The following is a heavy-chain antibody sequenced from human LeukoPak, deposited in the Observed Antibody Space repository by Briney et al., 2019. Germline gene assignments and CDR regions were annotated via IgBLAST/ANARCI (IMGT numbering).Heavy chain of an antibody. J-gene: IGHJ4*02. V-gene: IGHV3-23*01. CDR3: AKDQSDSGWPPSYFDY. Sequence: GGSLRRSCVASGFTFGHYAMSWVRQAPGKGLEWVSLIRAEGDSTFYADSVKGRFTISRDISKNTLYLQMNSLRAEDTAVYYCAKDQSDSGWPPSYFDYWGQGTLVTVSS. CDR2: IRAEGDST. CDR1: GFTFGHYA. D-gene: IGHD6-19*01.